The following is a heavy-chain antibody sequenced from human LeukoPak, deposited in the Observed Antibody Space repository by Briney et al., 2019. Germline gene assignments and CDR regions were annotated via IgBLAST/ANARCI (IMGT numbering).Heavy chain of an antibody. J-gene: IGHJ4*02. V-gene: IGHV3-23*01. CDR3: AKGVNYFVLEY. Sequence: PGGSLRLSCAASGFTFSSYAMSWVRQAPGKGLEWVSAISPSGGITYYEDSVKGRFTISRDNSKNTLYLQMNSLRAEDTAVYYCAKGVNYFVLEYWGQGTLVTISS. CDR2: ISPSGGIT. CDR1: GFTFSSYA. D-gene: IGHD3-10*02.